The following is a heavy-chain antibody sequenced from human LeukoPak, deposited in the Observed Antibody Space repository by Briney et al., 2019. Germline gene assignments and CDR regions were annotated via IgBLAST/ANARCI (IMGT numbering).Heavy chain of an antibody. Sequence: QTGGSLRLSCAASGFTFSTYWMSWVRQAPGKGLEWVANIKQDGSVKYYVDSVKDRFTISRENAKNSLYLQMNSLRAEDTAVYYCARDGVGKDDILTGYSPFFDYWAREPWSPSPQ. CDR1: GFTFSTYW. D-gene: IGHD3-9*01. CDR2: IKQDGSVK. CDR3: ARDGVGKDDILTGYSPFFDY. J-gene: IGHJ4*02. V-gene: IGHV3-7*03.